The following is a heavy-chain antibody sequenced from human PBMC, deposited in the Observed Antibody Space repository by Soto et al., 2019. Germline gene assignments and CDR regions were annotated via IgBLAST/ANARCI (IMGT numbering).Heavy chain of an antibody. CDR3: ASSVIGYYYGMDV. V-gene: IGHV1-18*01. J-gene: IGHJ6*02. CDR2: ISAYNGNT. Sequence: ASVKVSCKASGYTFISYGISWVRQAPGQGLEWMGWISAYNGNTNYAQKFQGRVTMSTDTSASTAYMELSSLRSEDTAVYYCASSVIGYYYGMDVWGQGTTVTVSS. D-gene: IGHD3-10*01. CDR1: GYTFISYG.